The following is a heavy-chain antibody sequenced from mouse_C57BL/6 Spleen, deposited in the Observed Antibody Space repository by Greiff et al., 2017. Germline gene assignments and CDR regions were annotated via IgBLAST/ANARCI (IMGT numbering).Heavy chain of an antibody. V-gene: IGHV5-16*01. CDR2: INYDGSST. D-gene: IGHD1-1*01. Sequence: EVKLVESEGGLVQPGSSMKLSCTASGFTFSDYYMAWVRQVPEKGLEWVANINYDGSSTYYLDSLKSRFIISRDNAKNILYLQMSSLKSEDTATYYCALVASGWYCDVGGTGTTVTVSS. J-gene: IGHJ1*03. CDR1: GFTFSDYY. CDR3: ALVASGWYCDV.